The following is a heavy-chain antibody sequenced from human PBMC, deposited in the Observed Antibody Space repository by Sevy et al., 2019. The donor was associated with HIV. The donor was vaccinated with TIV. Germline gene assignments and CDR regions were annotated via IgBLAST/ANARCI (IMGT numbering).Heavy chain of an antibody. J-gene: IGHJ3*01. D-gene: IGHD3-22*01. Sequence: GGSLRLSCAASGFIFNSYAIHWVRQAPGKGLEWVAVVFMDGTKEFYAESVKGRFTISRHNSKKKVFLQMNSLRDEDTAVYYCVRDHNDSSEYYLIGAYDVWGQGTTVTVSS. V-gene: IGHV3-33*01. CDR2: VFMDGTKE. CDR3: VRDHNDSSEYYLIGAYDV. CDR1: GFIFNSYA.